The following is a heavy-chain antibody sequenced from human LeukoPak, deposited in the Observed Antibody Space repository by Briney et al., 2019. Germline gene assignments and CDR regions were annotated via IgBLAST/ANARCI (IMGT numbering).Heavy chain of an antibody. D-gene: IGHD1-1*01. CDR1: GYTFTGYY. CDR3: ARDLTPWMIDY. J-gene: IGHJ4*02. Sequence: ASVKVSCKASGYTFTGYYIHWVRQAPGQGLEWMGWINPNTGGTNYAQKFQGRVTMTRDTSISTAYMDLSRLRSDDTAVYYCARDLTPWMIDYWGQGTLVTVSS. V-gene: IGHV1-2*02. CDR2: INPNTGGT.